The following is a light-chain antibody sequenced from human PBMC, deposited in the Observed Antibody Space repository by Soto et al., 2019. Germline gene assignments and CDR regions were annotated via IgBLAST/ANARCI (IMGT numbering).Light chain of an antibody. Sequence: DIQMTQSPSSLSPSVGDRVTITCRASQTISNYLNWYQQKSGKAPKVLIYGASRLQSGVPSRYSGSGVGTDFTLTISGPQPEDFATYYCQQSYSRPYTVGPETKVDI. J-gene: IGKJ3*01. CDR3: QQSYSRPYT. CDR2: GAS. V-gene: IGKV1-39*01. CDR1: QTISNY.